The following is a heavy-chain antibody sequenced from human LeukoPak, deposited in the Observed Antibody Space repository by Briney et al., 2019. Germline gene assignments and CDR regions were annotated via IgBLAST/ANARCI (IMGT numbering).Heavy chain of an antibody. CDR3: ATYGQTTVTLWY. V-gene: IGHV3-48*03. D-gene: IGHD4-17*01. J-gene: IGHJ4*02. Sequence: GGSLRLSCAASGFTFSSYEMNWVRKAPGKGMEWVSYISSSGSTIYYADSVKGRFTISRDNAKNSLYLQMNSLRAEDTAVYYCATYGQTTVTLWYWGQGTLVTVSS. CDR2: ISSSGSTI. CDR1: GFTFSSYE.